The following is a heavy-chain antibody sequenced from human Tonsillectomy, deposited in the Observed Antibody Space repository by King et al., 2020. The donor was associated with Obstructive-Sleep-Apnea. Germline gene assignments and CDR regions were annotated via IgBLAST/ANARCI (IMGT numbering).Heavy chain of an antibody. D-gene: IGHD2-2*01. CDR1: GFTFSDYY. Sequence: QLVQSGGGLVKPGGSLRLSCAASGFTFSDYYMSWIRQAPGKGLEWVSYISSSSSYTNYSDSVKGRFTISRDNAKNSLYLQMNSLRAEDTAVYYCAGHCSSTSCYAAFDYWGQGTLVTVSS. V-gene: IGHV3-11*06. CDR3: AGHCSSTSCYAAFDY. J-gene: IGHJ4*02. CDR2: ISSSSSYT.